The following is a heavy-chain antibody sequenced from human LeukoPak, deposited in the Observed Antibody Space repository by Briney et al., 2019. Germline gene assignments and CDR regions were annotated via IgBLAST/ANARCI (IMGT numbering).Heavy chain of an antibody. CDR3: ARGYCSSTSCYPTGIFDY. Sequence: GESLKISCKGSGYSFTSYWIGWVRQMPGKGLEWMGIIYPGDSDTRYSPSFQGQVTISADKSISTAYLQWSSLKASDTAMYYCARGYCSSTSCYPTGIFDYWGQEPWSPSPQ. J-gene: IGHJ4*01. V-gene: IGHV5-51*01. D-gene: IGHD2-2*01. CDR1: GYSFTSYW. CDR2: IYPGDSDT.